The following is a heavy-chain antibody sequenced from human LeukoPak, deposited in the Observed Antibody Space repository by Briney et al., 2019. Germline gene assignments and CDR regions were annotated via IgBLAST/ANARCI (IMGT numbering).Heavy chain of an antibody. D-gene: IGHD6-13*01. CDR3: ARGYRSTAWSIFDY. Sequence: GGSLSLSCAASGFTFSSYAMSWVRQAPGKGLEWVSAISGSGGSTYYADSVKGRFTISRDNSKNTLDLQSNRLRAEDTGVYYCARGYRSTAWSIFDYWGQGTLVTVSS. CDR2: ISGSGGST. CDR1: GFTFSSYA. J-gene: IGHJ4*02. V-gene: IGHV3-23*01.